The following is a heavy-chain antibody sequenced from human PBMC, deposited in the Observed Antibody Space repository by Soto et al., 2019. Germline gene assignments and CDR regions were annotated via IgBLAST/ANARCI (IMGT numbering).Heavy chain of an antibody. Sequence: VESGGVLVQPGGSLRLSCAASGFTFDSHWMHWVRQAPGEGLVWVSRIKTDGSAAAYADSVKGRFTNSRDNTKNTLYLQMNSLRAEDTAVYFCVRESGVAADCGGQGTLVTVSS. D-gene: IGHD6-19*01. CDR2: IKTDGSAA. J-gene: IGHJ4*02. CDR3: VRESGVAADC. CDR1: GFTFDSHW. V-gene: IGHV3-74*01.